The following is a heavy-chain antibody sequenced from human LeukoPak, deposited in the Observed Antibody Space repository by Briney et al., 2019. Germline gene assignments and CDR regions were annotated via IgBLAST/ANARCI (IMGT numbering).Heavy chain of an antibody. CDR2: INPNSGGT. D-gene: IGHD6-19*01. Sequence: ASVKVSCKASGYTFTGYYMHWVRQAPGQGLEWMGWINPNSGGTNYAQKFQGRVTMTRDTSISTAYMELSRLRSDDTAVYYCARGDGAYSSGWYVSYWGQGTLVTVSS. CDR1: GYTFTGYY. V-gene: IGHV1-2*02. CDR3: ARGDGAYSSGWYVSY. J-gene: IGHJ4*02.